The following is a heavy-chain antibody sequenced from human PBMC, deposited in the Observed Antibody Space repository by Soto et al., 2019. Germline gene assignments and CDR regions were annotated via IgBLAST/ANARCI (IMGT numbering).Heavy chain of an antibody. CDR2: INPDSGGT. V-gene: IGHV1-2*02. D-gene: IGHD3-10*01. CDR1: GYAFTDYY. Sequence: ASVKVSCKASGYAFTDYYMHWVRQAPGQGLEWMGWINPDSGGTNYAQKFQGRVTMTRDTSTSTVYMELSSLRSEDTAVYYCARGGVTMVRGVTLGANWFDPWGQGTLVTVSS. CDR3: ARGGVTMVRGVTLGANWFDP. J-gene: IGHJ5*02.